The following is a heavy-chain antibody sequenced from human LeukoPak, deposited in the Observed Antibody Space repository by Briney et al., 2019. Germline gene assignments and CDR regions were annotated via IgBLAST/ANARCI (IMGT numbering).Heavy chain of an antibody. D-gene: IGHD4-17*01. Sequence: ASVKVSCKTSGDSFSNYALSWVRQAPGQGLEWMGGIIPIFGAANYAERFLDRATITADESTSTAYMELSSLTSEDTAVYFCARGITLDYGDYVGFDYWGQGTLVTVSS. V-gene: IGHV1-69*13. CDR3: ARGITLDYGDYVGFDY. CDR2: IIPIFGAA. J-gene: IGHJ4*02. CDR1: GDSFSNYA.